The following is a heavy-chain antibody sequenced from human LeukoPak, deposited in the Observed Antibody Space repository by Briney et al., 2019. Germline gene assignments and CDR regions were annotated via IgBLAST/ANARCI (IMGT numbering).Heavy chain of an antibody. CDR3: ARDHYGGNSDY. J-gene: IGHJ4*02. D-gene: IGHD4-23*01. CDR1: GFSFSSYW. Sequence: GGSLRLSCAASGFSFSSYWMHWVRQAPGKGLLWVSRINTDGSTTYYADSVKGRFTISRDNARNTLYLQTNTLRAEDTAVYYCARDHYGGNSDYWGQGTLVTVSS. V-gene: IGHV3-74*01. CDR2: INTDGSTT.